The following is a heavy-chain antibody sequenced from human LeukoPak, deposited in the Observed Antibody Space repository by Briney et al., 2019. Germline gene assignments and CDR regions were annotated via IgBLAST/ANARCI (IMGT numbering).Heavy chain of an antibody. CDR3: ARDLDYYDSSGYYGY. CDR1: GFTFSSYN. Sequence: GGSLRLSCAASGFTFSSYNMNWVRQAPGKGLEWHSSISSSSSYIYYEDSVQVRFTISRDNAKNSMYPQMNSLRAEDTAVYYCARDLDYYDSSGYYGYWGQGALVTVSS. D-gene: IGHD3-22*01. CDR2: ISSSSSYI. J-gene: IGHJ4*02. V-gene: IGHV3-21*01.